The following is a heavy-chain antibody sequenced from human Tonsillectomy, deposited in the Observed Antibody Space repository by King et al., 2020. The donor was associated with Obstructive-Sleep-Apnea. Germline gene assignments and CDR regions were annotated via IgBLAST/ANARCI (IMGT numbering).Heavy chain of an antibody. Sequence: QLVQSGAEVKKPGASVKVSCKASGYTFTGYYIHWVRQAPGQGLEWMGWINPHSGGTDYAQKFQAWVTITRDTSISTAYMELSRLRSDDTAVYYCASEYYGSGSHRKHMDVWGQGTTVTVSS. CDR2: INPHSGGT. D-gene: IGHD3-10*01. CDR1: GYTFTGYY. J-gene: IGHJ6*02. V-gene: IGHV1-2*04. CDR3: ASEYYGSGSHRKHMDV.